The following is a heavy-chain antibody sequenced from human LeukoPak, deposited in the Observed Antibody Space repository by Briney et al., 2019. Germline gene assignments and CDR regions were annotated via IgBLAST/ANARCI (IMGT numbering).Heavy chain of an antibody. V-gene: IGHV3-21*04. CDR1: GFTFSIYS. CDR3: ARDLSSGWSKYYYYGMDV. J-gene: IGHJ6*02. CDR2: IDRNSYI. D-gene: IGHD6-19*01. Sequence: GGSLRLSCAASGFTFSIYSMNWVRQAPGKVLEWVSSIDRNSYIYYADSVKGRFTISRDNAENSLYLQMNSLRAEDTAVYYCARDLSSGWSKYYYYGMDVWGQGTTVTVSS.